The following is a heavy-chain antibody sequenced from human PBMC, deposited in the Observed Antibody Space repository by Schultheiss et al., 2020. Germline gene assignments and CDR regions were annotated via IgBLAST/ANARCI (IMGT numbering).Heavy chain of an antibody. CDR3: ARGGVVVLEPNMGYYFDY. V-gene: IGHV4-39*07. CDR2: IYYSGST. D-gene: IGHD2-15*01. Sequence: SETLSLTCTVSGGSISSSSYYWGWIRQPPGKGLEWIVSIYYSGSTYYNPSLKSRVTIAVDTSKNQFSLKLSTVTAADTAVYYCARGGVVVLEPNMGYYFDYWGQGTLVTVSS. J-gene: IGHJ4*02. CDR1: GGSISSSSYY.